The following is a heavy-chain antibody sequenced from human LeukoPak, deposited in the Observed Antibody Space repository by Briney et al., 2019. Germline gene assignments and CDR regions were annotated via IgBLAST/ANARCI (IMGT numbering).Heavy chain of an antibody. J-gene: IGHJ4*02. D-gene: IGHD3-10*01. V-gene: IGHV4-31*03. Sequence: SQTLSLTCSVSGGSISSGGYSWSWIHQLPGKGLEWIGYIYYSGTTHHNPSLKSRVTISVDASKNQFSLRLSSVTAADTAVYYCARVLGYGSGSYYPDYWGQGTLVTVSS. CDR3: ARVLGYGSGSYYPDY. CDR1: GGSISSGGYS. CDR2: IYYSGTT.